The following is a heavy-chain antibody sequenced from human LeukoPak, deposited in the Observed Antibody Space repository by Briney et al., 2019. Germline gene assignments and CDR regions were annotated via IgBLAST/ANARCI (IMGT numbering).Heavy chain of an antibody. CDR2: IRYDGSNK. Sequence: GGSLRLSCAASGFTFSSYGMHWVRQAPGKGLEWMAFIRYDGSNKYYADSVKGRFTISRDNSKNTLYLQMNSLRAEDTAVYYSVRGVYGAFDIWGQGTMVSVSS. CDR1: GFTFSSYG. V-gene: IGHV3-30*02. J-gene: IGHJ3*02. CDR3: VRGVYGAFDI. D-gene: IGHD3-10*01.